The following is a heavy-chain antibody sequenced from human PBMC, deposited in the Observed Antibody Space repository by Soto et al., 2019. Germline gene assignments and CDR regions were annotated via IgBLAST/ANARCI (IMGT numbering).Heavy chain of an antibody. D-gene: IGHD3-10*01. CDR1: GFSLTTRGVG. CDR3: AHIKGVHRGVAYYHNGMDV. Sequence: QITLKESGPTLVRPTQTLTLTCSFSGFSLTTRGVGVSWIRQPPGKALEWLALIYWDNDKRYSPSLKDRLTITKDTSKNQVVLTMTNVDPVDTATYSCAHIKGVHRGVAYYHNGMDVWGPGTTVTVSS. J-gene: IGHJ6*02. V-gene: IGHV2-5*02. CDR2: IYWDNDK.